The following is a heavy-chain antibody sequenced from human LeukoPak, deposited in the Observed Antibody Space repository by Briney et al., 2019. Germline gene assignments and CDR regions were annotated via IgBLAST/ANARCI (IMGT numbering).Heavy chain of an antibody. V-gene: IGHV3-9*01. Sequence: PGGSLRLSCAASGFTFDDYAMHWVRQAPGKGLEWVSGISWNSGSIGYADSVKGRFTISRDNVKNSLYLQMNSLRAEDTALYYCAKDRGCSSTSCYSGFDYWGQGTLVTVSS. CDR2: ISWNSGSI. CDR3: AKDRGCSSTSCYSGFDY. J-gene: IGHJ4*02. CDR1: GFTFDDYA. D-gene: IGHD2-2*02.